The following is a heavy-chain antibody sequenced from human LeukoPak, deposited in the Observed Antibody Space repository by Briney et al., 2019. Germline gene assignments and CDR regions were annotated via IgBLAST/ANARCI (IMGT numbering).Heavy chain of an antibody. CDR1: GESFSGYY. Sequence: SETLSLTCADYGESFSGYYWSWIRQPPGKALEWIGEIYHSGSTNYNPSLKSRVTVSVDTSKNQFSLKLSSVTAADSAVYYCARQGYCSSTSWPAPFDYWGQGNLVTVCS. D-gene: IGHD2-2*01. CDR2: IYHSGST. V-gene: IGHV4-34*01. J-gene: IGHJ4*02. CDR3: ARQGYCSSTSWPAPFDY.